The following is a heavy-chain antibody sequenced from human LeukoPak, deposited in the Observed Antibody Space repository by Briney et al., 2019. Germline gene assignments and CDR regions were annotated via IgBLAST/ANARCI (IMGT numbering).Heavy chain of an antibody. CDR2: IYYSGST. CDR3: ARDLRSYHDY. J-gene: IGHJ4*02. CDR1: GGSISSYY. V-gene: IGHV4-59*01. Sequence: PSETLSLTCTVSGGSISSYYWSWIRQPPGKGLEWIGYIYYSGSTNYNPSLKSRVTISVDTSKNQFSLKLSSVTAADTAVYYCARDLRSYHDYWGQGTLVTVSS. D-gene: IGHD1-26*01.